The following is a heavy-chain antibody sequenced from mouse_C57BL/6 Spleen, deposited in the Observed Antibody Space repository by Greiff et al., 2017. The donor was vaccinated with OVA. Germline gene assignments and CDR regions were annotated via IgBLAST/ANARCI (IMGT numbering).Heavy chain of an antibody. Sequence: VQRVESGPELVKPGASVKISCKASGYAFSSSWMNWVKQRPGKGLEWIGRIYPGDGDTNYNGKFKGKATLTADKSSSTAYMQLSSLTSEDSAVYFCARRVTTGPDFDYWGQGTTLTVSS. V-gene: IGHV1-82*01. CDR1: GYAFSSSW. D-gene: IGHD1-1*01. CDR3: ARRVTTGPDFDY. J-gene: IGHJ2*01. CDR2: IYPGDGDT.